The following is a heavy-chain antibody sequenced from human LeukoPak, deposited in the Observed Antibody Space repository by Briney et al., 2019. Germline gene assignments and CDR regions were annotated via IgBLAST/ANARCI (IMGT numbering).Heavy chain of an antibody. CDR2: INPNSGGT. Sequence: ASVKVSCKASGYTFTGYYMHWVRQAPGQGLEWMGWINPNSGGTNYAQKFQGRVTMTRDTSISTAYMELSRLRSDDTAVYYCARAPSVNYYDSSGYLPAYYYGMDVWGQGATVTVSS. CDR3: ARAPSVNYYDSSGYLPAYYYGMDV. D-gene: IGHD3-22*01. CDR1: GYTFTGYY. J-gene: IGHJ6*02. V-gene: IGHV1-2*02.